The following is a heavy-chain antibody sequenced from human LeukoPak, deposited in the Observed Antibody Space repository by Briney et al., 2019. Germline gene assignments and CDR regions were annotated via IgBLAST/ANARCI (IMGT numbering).Heavy chain of an antibody. D-gene: IGHD1-26*01. V-gene: IGHV3-7*01. Sequence: PGGSLRLSCAASGFTFGSYWMSWVRQAPGKGLEWVANIKQEGSEKYYVDSVKGRFTISRENAKNSLYLQMNSLRAGDTAVYYCARGSVGATPDAFDIWGQGTMVTVSS. CDR1: GFTFGSYW. J-gene: IGHJ3*02. CDR2: IKQEGSEK. CDR3: ARGSVGATPDAFDI.